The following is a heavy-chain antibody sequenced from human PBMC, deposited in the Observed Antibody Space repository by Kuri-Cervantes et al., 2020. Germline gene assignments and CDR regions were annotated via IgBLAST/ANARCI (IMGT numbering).Heavy chain of an antibody. J-gene: IGHJ4*02. CDR1: GYTFTTYS. V-gene: IGHV1-18*01. CDR2: ISAYNGNT. CDR3: ARSLYSGSYYVDY. D-gene: IGHD1-26*01. Sequence: ASVKVSCKASGYTFTTYSMHWVRQAPGQRLEWMRWISAYNGNTNYAQKLQGRVTMTTDTSTSTAYMELRSLRSDDTAVYYCARSLYSGSYYVDYWGQGTLVTVSS.